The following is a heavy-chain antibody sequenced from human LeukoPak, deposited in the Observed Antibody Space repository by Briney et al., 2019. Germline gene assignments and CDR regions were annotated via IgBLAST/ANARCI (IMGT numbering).Heavy chain of an antibody. CDR3: ARVTLYSSGWDFDY. D-gene: IGHD6-19*01. Sequence: GGSLRLSCAASGFTFSTYSVNWVRQAPGKGLEWVSSISSRSSYIYYADSMKGRFTISRDNAKNSLYLQMNSLRAEDTAVYYCARVTLYSSGWDFDYWGQGTLVTVSS. J-gene: IGHJ4*02. CDR2: ISSRSSYI. V-gene: IGHV3-21*01. CDR1: GFTFSTYS.